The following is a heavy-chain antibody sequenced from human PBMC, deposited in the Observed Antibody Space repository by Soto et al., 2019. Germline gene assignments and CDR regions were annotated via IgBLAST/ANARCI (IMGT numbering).Heavy chain of an antibody. D-gene: IGHD6-6*01. CDR2: IIPNYGKT. V-gene: IGHV1-69*13. CDR1: GYTFTSYG. Sequence: GASVKVSCKASGYTFTSYGISWVRQAPGQGLEWMGWIIPNYGKTNYAQKFQGRVTITADESTSTAYMELSSLRSEDTAVYYCARGYSSSYSASSSWGQGTLVTVSS. J-gene: IGHJ5*02. CDR3: ARGYSSSYSASSS.